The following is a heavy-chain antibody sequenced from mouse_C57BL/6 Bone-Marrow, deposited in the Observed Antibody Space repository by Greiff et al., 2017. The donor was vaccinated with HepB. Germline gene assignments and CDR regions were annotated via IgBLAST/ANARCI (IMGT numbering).Heavy chain of an antibody. D-gene: IGHD2-5*01. J-gene: IGHJ4*01. CDR2: INYDGSST. CDR1: GFTFSDYY. V-gene: IGHV5-16*01. CDR3: ARSYSNYYAMDY. Sequence: DVKLVESEGGLVQPGSSMKLSCTASGFTFSDYYMAWVRQVPEKGLEWVANINYDGSSTYYLDSLKSRFIISRDNAKNILYLQMSSLKSEDTATYYCARSYSNYYAMDYWGQGTSVTVSS.